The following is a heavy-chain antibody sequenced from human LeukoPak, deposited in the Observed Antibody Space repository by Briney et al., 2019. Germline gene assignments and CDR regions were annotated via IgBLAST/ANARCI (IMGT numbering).Heavy chain of an antibody. V-gene: IGHV1-69*04. CDR2: IIPILGIA. CDR3: ARAPGPDSSGYYYASRSGEFDY. CDR1: GYTFTSYY. J-gene: IGHJ4*02. Sequence: SVKVSCKASGYTFTSYYMHWVRQAPGQGLEWMGRIIPILGIANYAQKFQGRVTITADKSTSTAYMELSSLRSEDTAVYYCARAPGPDSSGYYYASRSGEFDYWGQGTLVTVSS. D-gene: IGHD3-22*01.